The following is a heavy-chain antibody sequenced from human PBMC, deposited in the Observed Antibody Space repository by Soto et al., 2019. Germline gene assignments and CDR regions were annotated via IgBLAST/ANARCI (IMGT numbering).Heavy chain of an antibody. CDR2: INHSGST. Sequence: QVQLQQWGAGLLKPSETLSLTCAVYGGSFSGYYWSWIRQPPGKGLEWIGEINHSGSTNYNPSLKSRVTISVDTPKNQFSLKLSSVTAADTAVYYCARGGITRNWFDPWGQGTLVTVSS. J-gene: IGHJ5*02. CDR1: GGSFSGYY. D-gene: IGHD1-20*01. CDR3: ARGGITRNWFDP. V-gene: IGHV4-34*01.